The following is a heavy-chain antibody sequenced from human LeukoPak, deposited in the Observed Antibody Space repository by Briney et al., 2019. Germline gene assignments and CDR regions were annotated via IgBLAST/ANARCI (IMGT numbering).Heavy chain of an antibody. J-gene: IGHJ4*02. D-gene: IGHD3-22*01. CDR1: GFAFNNYG. CDR2: IRYDGVNN. CDR3: AXDXFFYDSSGSGTFDY. Sequence: PGGSLRLSCAASGFAFNNYGMHWVRQAPGKGLEWVAFIRYDGVNNYYADSVKGRFTISRDISKNTLYLQMNSLRAVDTAVYYCAXDXFFYDSSGSGTFDYWGQGTLVTVSS. V-gene: IGHV3-30*02.